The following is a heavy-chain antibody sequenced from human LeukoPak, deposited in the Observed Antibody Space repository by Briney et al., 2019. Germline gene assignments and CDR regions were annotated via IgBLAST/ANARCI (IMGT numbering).Heavy chain of an antibody. J-gene: IGHJ4*02. CDR2: MNPNSGDT. CDR1: GYSFIDYY. D-gene: IGHD3-3*02. V-gene: IGHV1-2*02. Sequence: ASVKVSCKASGYSFIDYYIHWVRQAPGQGLEWMGWMNPNSGDTFYSQKFQGRVTMTRDTSLSTAYLGLTRLKSDDTAMYYCARDISLGLATFDYWGQGTLVTVSS. CDR3: ARDISLGLATFDY.